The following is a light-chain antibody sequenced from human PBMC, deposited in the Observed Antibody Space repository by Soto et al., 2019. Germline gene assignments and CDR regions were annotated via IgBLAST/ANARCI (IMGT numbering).Light chain of an antibody. J-gene: IGKJ4*02. CDR3: LPYGSSGT. CDR1: QSVSSCY. V-gene: IGKV3-20*01. CDR2: GAS. Sequence: EKVWKHVVCAQCLYPGERATLSSRASQSVSSCYLAWYQQKPGQAPRLLIYGASSRATGIPDRFSGSGSGTDFTLTFGILEPEGYAVYYCLPYGSSGTFGAGTKVDIK.